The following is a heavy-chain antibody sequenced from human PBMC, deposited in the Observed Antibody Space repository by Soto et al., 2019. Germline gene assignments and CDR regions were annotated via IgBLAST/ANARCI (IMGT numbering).Heavy chain of an antibody. CDR1: GGSISSYY. D-gene: IGHD3-22*01. CDR2: IYYSGST. CDR3: ARDQNYYDSSGYSYGMDV. V-gene: IGHV4-59*01. J-gene: IGHJ6*02. Sequence: SETLSLTCTFSGGSISSYYWSWIRQPPGKGLEWIGYIYYSGSTNYNPSLKSRVTISVDTSKNQFSLKLSSVTAADTAVYYCARDQNYYDSSGYSYGMDVWGQGTTVTVSS.